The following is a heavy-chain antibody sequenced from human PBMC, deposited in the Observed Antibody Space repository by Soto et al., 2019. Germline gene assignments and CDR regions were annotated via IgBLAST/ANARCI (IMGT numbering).Heavy chain of an antibody. Sequence: ASVKVSCKASGYTFTSYGISWVRQAPGQGLEWMRWISAYNGNTNYAQKLQGRVTMTTDTSTSTAYMELRNLRSDDTAVNYCTNPGGDFWGGFYPLAPWDQGTLVPVSS. CDR3: TNPGGDFWGGFYPLAP. D-gene: IGHD3-3*01. J-gene: IGHJ5*02. V-gene: IGHV1-18*01. CDR2: ISAYNGNT. CDR1: GYTFTSYG.